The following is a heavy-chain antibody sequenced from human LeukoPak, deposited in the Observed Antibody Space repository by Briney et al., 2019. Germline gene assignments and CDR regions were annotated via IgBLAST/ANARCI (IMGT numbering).Heavy chain of an antibody. CDR1: GFTFSSYS. V-gene: IGHV3-21*01. CDR3: VKSVAGTRGWFDS. CDR2: ISSSSSYI. J-gene: IGHJ5*01. Sequence: PGGSLRLSCAASGFTFSSYSMNWVRQAPGKGLEWVSSISSSSSYIYYADSVKGRFTISRDNAKNSLYLQMNSLRADDTAVYYCVKSVAGTRGWFDSWGQGTLVIVSS.